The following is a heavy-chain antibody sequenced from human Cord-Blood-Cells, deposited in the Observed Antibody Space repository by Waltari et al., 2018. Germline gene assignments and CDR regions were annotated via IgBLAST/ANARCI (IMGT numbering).Heavy chain of an antibody. CDR1: GFTASWNY. V-gene: IGHV3-53*01. J-gene: IGHJ4*02. D-gene: IGHD6-13*01. CDR3: ARSPKGRGGAAAY. CDR2: IYSGRST. Sequence: VQLVVSGGGLIRPGVSLRRPCAASGFTASWNYMSWVGEAPGKGLERVSVIYSGRSTYYADSVKGQFTISRDNSKNTLYLQMNSLRAEDTAVYYCARSPKGRGGAAAYWGQGTLVTVSS.